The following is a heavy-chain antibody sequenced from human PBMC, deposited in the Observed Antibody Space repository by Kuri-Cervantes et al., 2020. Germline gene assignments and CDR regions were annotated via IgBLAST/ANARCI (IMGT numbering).Heavy chain of an antibody. D-gene: IGHD3-3*01. CDR1: GFTFSSYG. CDR3: AKSDYYDFWRYHYGMDV. V-gene: IGHV3-30*18. Sequence: LSLTCAASGFTFSSYGMHWVRQAPGKGLEWVAVISYDGSNKYYADSVKGRFTISRDNSKNTLYLQMNSLRAEDTAVYYCAKSDYYDFWRYHYGMDVWGQGTTVTVSS. CDR2: ISYDGSNK. J-gene: IGHJ6*02.